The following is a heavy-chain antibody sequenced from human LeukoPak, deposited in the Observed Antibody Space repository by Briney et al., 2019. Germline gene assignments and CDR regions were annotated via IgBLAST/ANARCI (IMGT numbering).Heavy chain of an antibody. Sequence: PSETLSLTCTVSGGSISSYYWSWIRQPPGKGLEWIGYIYYSGSANYNPSLKSRATISVDTSKNQFSLKLSSVTAADTAVYYCARERTGSYSYWGQGTLVTVSS. CDR2: IYYSGSA. CDR1: GGSISSYY. J-gene: IGHJ4*02. V-gene: IGHV4-59*12. D-gene: IGHD3-10*01. CDR3: ARERTGSYSY.